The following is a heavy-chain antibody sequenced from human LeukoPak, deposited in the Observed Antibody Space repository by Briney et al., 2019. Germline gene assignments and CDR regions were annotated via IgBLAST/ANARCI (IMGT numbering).Heavy chain of an antibody. J-gene: IGHJ4*02. CDR1: GYPFDNFG. D-gene: IGHD4-17*01. CDR3: ARDRLGGDLTGESLY. Sequence: ASVKVSCKASGYPFDNFGLTWVRQAPGQGLEWMGWLSAYNGNTHYAKKFRGRLTMTTDTSTTTAYLELRSLKSDDTAVYYCARDRLGGDLTGESLYWGQGTLVTVSS. V-gene: IGHV1-18*01. CDR2: LSAYNGNT.